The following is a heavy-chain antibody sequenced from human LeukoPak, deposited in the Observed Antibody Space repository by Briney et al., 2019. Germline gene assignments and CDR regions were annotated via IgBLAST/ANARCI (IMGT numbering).Heavy chain of an antibody. V-gene: IGHV4-31*03. CDR1: GGSISSGGYS. Sequence: PSETLSLTCTVSGGSISSGGYSWSWIRQHPGKGLEWIGYIYYSGSTYYNPSLKSRVTISVDTSKNQFSLKLSSVTAADTAVYYCARGESVRGVPTNSWGQGTLVTVSS. CDR3: ARGESVRGVPTNS. CDR2: IYYSGST. J-gene: IGHJ4*02. D-gene: IGHD3-10*01.